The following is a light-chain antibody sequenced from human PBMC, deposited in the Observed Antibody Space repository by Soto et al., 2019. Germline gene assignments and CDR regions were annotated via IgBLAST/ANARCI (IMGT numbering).Light chain of an antibody. V-gene: IGKV3-20*01. CDR3: QQFGRSPIT. J-gene: IGKJ5*01. Sequence: EIVLTQSPVTLSLSPVERATLSCRTSQTVSSSYFAWYQQRPGQAPRLLFYDASTRATGIPDRFSCSGSQRDFTLTISRLEPEDSAIYYCQQFGRSPITFGQGTRLEIK. CDR1: QTVSSSY. CDR2: DAS.